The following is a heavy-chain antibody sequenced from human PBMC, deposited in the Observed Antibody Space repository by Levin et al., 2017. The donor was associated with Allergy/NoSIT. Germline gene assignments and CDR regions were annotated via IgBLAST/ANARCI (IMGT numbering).Heavy chain of an antibody. Sequence: SETLSLTCTVSGGSVSSSSYYWGWIRQPPGKGLEWIGSIYYSGSTYYNPSLKSQVTISVDTSKNQFSLQLSSVTAADTAVYYCARVMYDSSGYYADAFDIWGQGTMVTVSS. V-gene: IGHV4-39*07. CDR1: GGSVSSSSYY. CDR3: ARVMYDSSGYYADAFDI. J-gene: IGHJ3*02. D-gene: IGHD3-22*01. CDR2: IYYSGST.